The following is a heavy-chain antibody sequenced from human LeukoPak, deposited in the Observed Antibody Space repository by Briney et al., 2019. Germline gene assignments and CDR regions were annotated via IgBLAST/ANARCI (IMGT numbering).Heavy chain of an antibody. CDR3: ERVGNGFGSPLRALDI. CDR1: GFVSSDYT. CDR2: IIGGINTI. V-gene: IGHV3-48*01. J-gene: IGHJ3*02. D-gene: IGHD3-3*01. Sequence: PGGSLRLSSAASGFVSSDYTMSWVRQAAGNGLECVSYIIGGINTIYYTDSVKGRFTISRDTAKNSLHLQMNSLRAEDTALYYCERVGNGFGSPLRALDICGQGTWVTVST.